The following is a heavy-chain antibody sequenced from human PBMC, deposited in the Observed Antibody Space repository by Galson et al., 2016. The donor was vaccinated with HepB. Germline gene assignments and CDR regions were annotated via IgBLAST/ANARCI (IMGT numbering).Heavy chain of an antibody. D-gene: IGHD1-1*01. CDR2: VYHTGSA. J-gene: IGHJ4*02. V-gene: IGHV4-30-4*01. Sequence: TLSLTCNVSGVSIYTENYYWSWIRQPPGKGLEWIGRVYHTGSASSNPSLRSRVLIFIDTSKNQFSLKLSSVTAADTAVYYCARNDLQTYFDFWGQGTLVTVSS. CDR3: ARNDLQTYFDF. CDR1: GVSIYTENYY.